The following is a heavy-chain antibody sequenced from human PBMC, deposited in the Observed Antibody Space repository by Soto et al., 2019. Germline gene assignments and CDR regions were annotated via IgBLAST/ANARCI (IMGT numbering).Heavy chain of an antibody. CDR2: IYYSGST. J-gene: IGHJ6*02. D-gene: IGHD2-15*01. V-gene: IGHV4-61*01. CDR3: AVVASLYYYYGMDV. CDR1: GASVSSPTYY. Sequence: SETLSLTCTVSGASVSSPTYYWNWIRQPPGKPLEWIGYIYYSGSTNYNPSLKSRVTISLDTSNDQFSLKLSSVTAADTAVYYCAVVASLYYYYGMDVWGQGTTVT.